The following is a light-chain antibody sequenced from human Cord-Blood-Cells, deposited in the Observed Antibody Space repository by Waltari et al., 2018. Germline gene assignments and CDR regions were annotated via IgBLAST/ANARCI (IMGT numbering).Light chain of an antibody. CDR3: CSYAGSSSWV. CDR2: EGS. J-gene: IGLJ3*02. V-gene: IGLV2-23*01. Sequence: QAALTQPAPVCGSPGQLITISCTGTSSDVGMHNLASWYQQHPDKAPKPRSYEGSKRPSGFSNRAPGSKAGNTASRTTSRLQAKDEADNHGCSYAGSSSWVFGGGTELTGL. CDR1: SSDVGMHNL.